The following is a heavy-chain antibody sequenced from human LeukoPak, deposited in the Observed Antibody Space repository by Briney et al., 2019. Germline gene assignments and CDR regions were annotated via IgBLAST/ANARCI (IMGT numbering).Heavy chain of an antibody. D-gene: IGHD5-18*01. J-gene: IGHJ4*02. V-gene: IGHV3-30*04. CDR2: ISYDGSNK. CDR1: GFTFSSYA. Sequence: PGGSLRLSCAASGFTFSSYAMHWVRQAPGKGLEWVAVISYDGSNKYYADSVKGRFTISRDNSKNTLYLQMNSLRAEDTAVYYCARDRGAAMAQFDYWGRGTPVTVSS. CDR3: ARDRGAAMAQFDY.